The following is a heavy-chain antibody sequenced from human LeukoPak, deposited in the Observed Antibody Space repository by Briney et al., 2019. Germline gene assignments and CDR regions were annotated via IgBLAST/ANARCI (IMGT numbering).Heavy chain of an antibody. CDR2: IYHSGST. CDR1: GYSISSGYY. J-gene: IGHJ5*02. Sequence: SETLSLTCAVSGYSISSGYYWGWIRQPPGKGLEWIGSIYHSGSTYYNPSLKSRVTISVDTSKNQFSLKLSSVTAADTAVYYCARHGEHDHVWGSTYNWFDPWGQGTLVTVSS. CDR3: ARHGEHDHVWGSTYNWFDP. V-gene: IGHV4-38-2*01. D-gene: IGHD3-16*01.